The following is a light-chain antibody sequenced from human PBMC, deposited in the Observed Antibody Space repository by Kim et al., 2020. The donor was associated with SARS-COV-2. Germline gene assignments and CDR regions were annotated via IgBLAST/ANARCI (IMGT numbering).Light chain of an antibody. CDR2: KAS. V-gene: IGKV1-5*03. Sequence: SASVGDRVTLTRRASQNINTCVALYQQRPGRAPELLIYKASTLVNGVPSKFSGSGSETEFTLTISNLQPDDFATYHCQQYNSPPHTFGQGTKLDIK. J-gene: IGKJ2*01. CDR1: QNINTC. CDR3: QQYNSPPHT.